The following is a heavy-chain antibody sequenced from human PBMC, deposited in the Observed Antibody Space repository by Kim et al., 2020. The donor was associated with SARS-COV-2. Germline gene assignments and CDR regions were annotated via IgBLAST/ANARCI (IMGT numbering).Heavy chain of an antibody. CDR2: ISYDGSNK. V-gene: IGHV3-30*18. D-gene: IGHD5-12*01. J-gene: IGHJ4*02. Sequence: GGSLRLSCAASGFTFSSYGMHWVRQAPGKGLEWVAVISYDGSNKYYADSVKGRFTISRDNSKNTLYLQMNSLRAEDTAVYYCAKKGDGYNFPYYFDYWGQGTLVTVSS. CDR1: GFTFSSYG. CDR3: AKKGDGYNFPYYFDY.